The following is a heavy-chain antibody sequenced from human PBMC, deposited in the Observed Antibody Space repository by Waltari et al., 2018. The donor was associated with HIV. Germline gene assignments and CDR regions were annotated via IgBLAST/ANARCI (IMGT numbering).Heavy chain of an antibody. D-gene: IGHD1-26*01. CDR2: IRSIGDTT. J-gene: IGHJ4*02. CDR1: GFTFSDYY. Sequence: SGGGLVKPGGSLRLSCAASGFTFSDYYMSWVRQAPGKGLEWVSTIRSIGDTTYYADSVKGRFTTTRANSKDTLYLQMNSLRAEDTAVYYCAKDSMGAIDVEDYFDFWGQGTLVTVSS. CDR3: AKDSMGAIDVEDYFDF. V-gene: IGHV3-23*01.